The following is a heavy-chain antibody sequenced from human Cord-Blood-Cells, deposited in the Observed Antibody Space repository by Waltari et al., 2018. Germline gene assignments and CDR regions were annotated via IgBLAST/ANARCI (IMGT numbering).Heavy chain of an antibody. CDR2: IATVVGTA. D-gene: IGHD2-2*01. CDR1: AATFSSYA. V-gene: IGHV1-69*01. Sequence: VQLVQSGAEVKKPGSSVKVSCKASAATFSSYATSWVRRAPGQGLEWMGGIATVVGTANNAQKCRSKVTITADECTSTAYMGLSSLRSGDMAVYYCASEDCSSTSWYNWFGPWGQGTLVTVSS. CDR3: ASEDCSSTSWYNWFGP. J-gene: IGHJ5*02.